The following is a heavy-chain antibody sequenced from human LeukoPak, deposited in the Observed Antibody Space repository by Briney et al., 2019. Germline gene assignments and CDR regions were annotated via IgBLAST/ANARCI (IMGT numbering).Heavy chain of an antibody. Sequence: ASVKVSCKASGYTFTSYAMNWVRQAPGQGLEWMGWINTNTGNPTYAQGFTGRFVFSLDNSVSTAYLQIRRLKAEDTAVYYCARESRITIFVLVHRAFDIWGQGTMVTVSS. J-gene: IGHJ3*02. V-gene: IGHV7-4-1*02. CDR2: INTNTGNP. CDR3: ARESRITIFVLVHRAFDI. D-gene: IGHD3-3*01. CDR1: GYTFTSYA.